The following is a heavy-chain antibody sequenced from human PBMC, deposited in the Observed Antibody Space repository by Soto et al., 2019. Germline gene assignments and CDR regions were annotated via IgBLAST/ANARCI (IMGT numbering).Heavy chain of an antibody. J-gene: IGHJ4*02. Sequence: DVQLVETGGGLIQPGGSLRLSCAASGFIVSSSYMSWVRQAPGKGLEWVSVIYSDGRTYYADSVKGRFTISRDNSKKTLYLQMNSLSAEDTAVYYCARCSGWYGQCYFDCWGQGTLVTVSS. V-gene: IGHV3-53*02. CDR2: IYSDGRT. D-gene: IGHD6-13*01. CDR3: ARCSGWYGQCYFDC. CDR1: GFIVSSSY.